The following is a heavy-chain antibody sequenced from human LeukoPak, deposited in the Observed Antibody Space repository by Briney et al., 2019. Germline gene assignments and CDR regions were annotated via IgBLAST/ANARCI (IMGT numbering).Heavy chain of an antibody. Sequence: PGGSLRLSCAASGFTFSSYSMRWVRQAPGKGQQRDSAISGSGASKSYADFVRGRFTIYRDKSNNNMYLQRNSLSAAAAAVYSCAKVKSNDEIVRGYYFFDYWGQGTLVTVSS. CDR1: GFTFSSYS. CDR2: ISGSGASK. J-gene: IGHJ4*02. D-gene: IGHD3-9*01. V-gene: IGHV3-23*01. CDR3: AKVKSNDEIVRGYYFFDY.